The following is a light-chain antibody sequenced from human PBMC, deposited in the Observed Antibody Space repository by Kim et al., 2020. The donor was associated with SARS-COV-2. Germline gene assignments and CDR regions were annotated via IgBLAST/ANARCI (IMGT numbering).Light chain of an antibody. CDR2: DVS. Sequence: QSALTQPASVSGSPGQSITISRTGTSSDGGGYNFVYWYQQNPGKAPELMIYDVSKRPSGVSIRFSGSKAGNTASLSIYGLQPEDEADYYCNSYTSVSTVFGTGTKVTVL. CDR3: NSYTSVSTV. CDR1: SSDGGGYNF. J-gene: IGLJ1*01. V-gene: IGLV2-14*01.